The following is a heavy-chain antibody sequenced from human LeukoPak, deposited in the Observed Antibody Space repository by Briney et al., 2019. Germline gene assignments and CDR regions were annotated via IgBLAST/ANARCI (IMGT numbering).Heavy chain of an antibody. Sequence: KASETLSLTCTVSGGLISISTYYWGWIRQPPGKGLEWIGSIYYSGTTHYNPSLKSRVTIAVDMSKNQFSLKLSSVTAADTAVYYCARLVFNSKSYYMDVWGKGTTVTVSS. CDR2: IYYSGTT. V-gene: IGHV4-39*07. CDR1: GGLISISTYY. D-gene: IGHD5-18*01. CDR3: ARLVFNSKSYYMDV. J-gene: IGHJ6*03.